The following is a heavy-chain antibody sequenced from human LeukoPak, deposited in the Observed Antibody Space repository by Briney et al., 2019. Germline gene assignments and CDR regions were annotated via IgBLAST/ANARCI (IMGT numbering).Heavy chain of an antibody. CDR2: IIPILGTA. Sequence: SVKVSCKASGGTFSSYAISWVRQAPGQGLEWMGRIIPILGTAKYAQQFQGRVTITTDESTSTAYMGLSSLRSEDTDVYYCARDFEERWVGYCTNGVCYKDYYYYYMDVWGKGTTVTVSS. V-gene: IGHV1-69*11. CDR1: GGTFSSYA. D-gene: IGHD2-8*01. J-gene: IGHJ6*03. CDR3: ARDFEERWVGYCTNGVCYKDYYYYYMDV.